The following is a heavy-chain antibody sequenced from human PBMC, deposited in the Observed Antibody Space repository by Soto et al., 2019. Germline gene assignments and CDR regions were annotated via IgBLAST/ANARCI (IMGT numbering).Heavy chain of an antibody. J-gene: IGHJ4*02. CDR1: GGSISSGGYY. V-gene: IGHV4-31*03. CDR2: IYYSGST. CDR3: ARSGYSYGPNPLIY. D-gene: IGHD5-18*01. Sequence: PSETLSLTCTGSGGSISSGGYYWSWIRQHPGKGLEWIGYIYYSGSTYYNPSLNSRVTISVDTSKNQFSLKLSSVTAADTAVYYCARSGYSYGPNPLIYWGQGTQVTVS.